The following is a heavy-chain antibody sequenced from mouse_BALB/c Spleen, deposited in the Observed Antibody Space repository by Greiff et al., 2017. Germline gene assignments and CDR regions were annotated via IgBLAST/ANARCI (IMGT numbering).Heavy chain of an antibody. D-gene: IGHD2-14*01. CDR1: GFTFSSFG. J-gene: IGHJ4*01. CDR2: ISSGSSTI. Sequence: EVMLVESGGGLVQPGGSRKLSCAASGFTFSSFGMHWVRQAPEKGLEWVAYISSGSSTIYYADTVKGRFTISRDNPKNPLFLQMTSLRSEDTAMYYCARSSQVRRGSAMDYWGQGTSVTVSS. CDR3: ARSSQVRRGSAMDY. V-gene: IGHV5-17*02.